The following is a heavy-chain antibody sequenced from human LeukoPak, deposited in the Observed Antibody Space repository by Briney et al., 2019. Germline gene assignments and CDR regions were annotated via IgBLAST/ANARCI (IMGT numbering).Heavy chain of an antibody. CDR2: IIPIFGTA. J-gene: IGHJ3*02. CDR1: GGTFSSYA. V-gene: IGHV1-69*13. Sequence: SVKVSCKASGGTFSSYAISWVRQAPGQGLEWMGGIIPIFGTANYAQKFQGRVTITADESTSTAYMELSSLRSEDTAVYYCAREDAALDAFDIWGQGTMVTVSS. CDR3: AREDAALDAFDI. D-gene: IGHD6-6*01.